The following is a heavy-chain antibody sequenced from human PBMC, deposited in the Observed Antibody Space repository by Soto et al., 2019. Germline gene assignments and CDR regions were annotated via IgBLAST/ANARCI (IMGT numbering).Heavy chain of an antibody. V-gene: IGHV3-33*01. CDR1: GFTFSSYA. CDR3: AREDHGDYGFYF. J-gene: IGHJ4*02. D-gene: IGHD4-17*01. CDR2: IRYDGSNK. Sequence: QVQLVESGGGVVQPGRSLRLSCAASGFTFSSYAMHWVRQAPGKGLEWVAVIRYDGSNKYYADSVKGRFTISRDNSQNTLYLQMNSLKAEDTAVYYCAREDHGDYGFYFWGQGTLVTVSS.